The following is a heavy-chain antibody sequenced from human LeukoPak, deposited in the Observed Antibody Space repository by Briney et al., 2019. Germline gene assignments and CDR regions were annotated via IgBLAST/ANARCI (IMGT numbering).Heavy chain of an antibody. CDR2: ISYDGSNK. D-gene: IGHD5-18*01. CDR3: AKDGDTAMVYGSYGYMDV. J-gene: IGHJ6*03. CDR1: GFTFSSYG. V-gene: IGHV3-30*18. Sequence: PGGSLRLSCAASGFTFSSYGMHWVRQAPGKGLEWVAVISYDGSNKYYADSVKGRFTISRDNSKNTLYLQMNSLRAEDTAVYYCAKDGDTAMVYGSYGYMDVWGKGTTVTVSS.